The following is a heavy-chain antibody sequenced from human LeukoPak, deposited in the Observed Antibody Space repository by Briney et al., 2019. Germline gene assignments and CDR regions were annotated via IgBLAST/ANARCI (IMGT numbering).Heavy chain of an antibody. CDR2: IIPIFGTA. D-gene: IGHD2-2*01. CDR1: GYTFTGYY. J-gene: IGHJ5*02. Sequence: SVKVSCKASGYTFTGYYMHWVRQAPGQGLEWMGDIIPIFGTANYAQKFQGRVTITADESTSTAYMELSSLRSEDTAVYYCAQIYCINNSCYDGRGWFDPWGQGTLVTVSS. V-gene: IGHV1-69*13. CDR3: AQIYCINNSCYDGRGWFDP.